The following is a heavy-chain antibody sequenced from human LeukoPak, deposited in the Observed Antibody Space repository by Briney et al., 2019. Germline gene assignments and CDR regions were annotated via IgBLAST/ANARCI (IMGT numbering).Heavy chain of an antibody. D-gene: IGHD3-22*01. CDR1: GGSFSGYY. Sequence: SETLSLTCAVYGGSFSGYYWSWIRQPPGKGLEWIGEINHSGSTNYNPSLKSRVTVSVDTSKNQLSLKLSSVTTADTAVYYCARIYDSSGYYFDYWGQGTLVTVSS. CDR3: ARIYDSSGYYFDY. J-gene: IGHJ4*02. V-gene: IGHV4-34*01. CDR2: INHSGST.